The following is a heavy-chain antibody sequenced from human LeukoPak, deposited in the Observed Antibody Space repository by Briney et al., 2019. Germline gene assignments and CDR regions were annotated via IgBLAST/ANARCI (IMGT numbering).Heavy chain of an antibody. J-gene: IGHJ3*02. D-gene: IGHD3-3*01. CDR2: ISGTSDTT. V-gene: IGHV3-23*01. CDR1: GFIFKNYA. CDR3: AKADATIGGAFDI. Sequence: GGSLRLSCAASGFIFKNYAMSWVRQAPGKGLEWVSIISGTSDTTRYGDSVRGRFTTSRDNPRNTLYLQMNSLRVDDTAVYYCAKADATIGGAFDIWAQGTMVTVSS.